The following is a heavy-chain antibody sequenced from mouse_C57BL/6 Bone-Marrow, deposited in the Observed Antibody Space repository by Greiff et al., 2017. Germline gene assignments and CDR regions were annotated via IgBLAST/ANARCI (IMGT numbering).Heavy chain of an antibody. Sequence: EVKLMESGGDLVKPGGSLKLSCAASGFTFSSYGMSWVRQTPDKRLEWVATISSGGSYTYYPDSVKGRFTISRDTAKNTLYLQMSSLKSEDTAMYYCASLITTVWGYWGQGTTLTVSS. CDR3: ASLITTVWGY. CDR1: GFTFSSYG. V-gene: IGHV5-6*01. CDR2: ISSGGSYT. D-gene: IGHD1-1*01. J-gene: IGHJ2*01.